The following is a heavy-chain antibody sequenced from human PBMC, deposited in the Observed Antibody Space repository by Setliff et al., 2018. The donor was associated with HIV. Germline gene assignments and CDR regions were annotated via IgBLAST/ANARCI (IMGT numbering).Heavy chain of an antibody. J-gene: IGHJ4*02. V-gene: IGHV3-9*03. CDR3: AKIAVAGLPVGYFDY. CDR1: GFTFDDYA. Sequence: GGSLRLSCAASGFTFDDYAMHWVRQAPGKGLEWVSGISWNSGSIGYADSVKGRFTISRDNAKNSLYLQMNSLRAEDMALYYCAKIAVAGLPVGYFDYWGQGTLVTVSS. D-gene: IGHD6-19*01. CDR2: ISWNSGSI.